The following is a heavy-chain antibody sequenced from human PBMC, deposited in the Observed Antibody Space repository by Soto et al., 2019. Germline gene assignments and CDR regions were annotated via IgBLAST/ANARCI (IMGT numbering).Heavy chain of an antibody. V-gene: IGHV3-7*01. CDR3: ARDKSGSIEY. CDR2: INQDGSTN. CDR1: VFTFSTYR. J-gene: IGHJ4*02. D-gene: IGHD3-10*01. Sequence: GGSLRLSCAASVFTFSTYRMSLARQAPGKGLEWVAHINQDGSTNYHVDSVKGRFTISRDNARNSLYLQMNSLRAEDTAVYYCARDKSGSIEYWAPGTMVTVSS.